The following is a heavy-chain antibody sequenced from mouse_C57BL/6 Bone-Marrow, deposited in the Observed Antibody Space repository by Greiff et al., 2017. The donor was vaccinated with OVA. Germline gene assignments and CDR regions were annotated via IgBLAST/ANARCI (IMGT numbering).Heavy chain of an antibody. CDR1: GYAFTNYL. V-gene: IGHV1-54*01. CDR2: INTGSGGT. D-gene: IGHD2-2*01. CDR3: ARMYYGYYFDY. J-gene: IGHJ2*01. Sequence: QVQLQQSGAELVRPGTSVTVSCKASGYAFTNYLIEWVKQRPGQGLEWIGVINTGSGGTNYNEKFKGKATLTADKSSSTAYMQLSSLTSEDSAVYFCARMYYGYYFDYWGQGTTLTVSS.